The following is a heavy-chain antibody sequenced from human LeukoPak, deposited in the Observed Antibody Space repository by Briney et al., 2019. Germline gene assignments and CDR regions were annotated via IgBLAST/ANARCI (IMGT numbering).Heavy chain of an antibody. CDR1: GGSSSGYY. V-gene: IGHV4-34*01. CDR3: ARDRIRGYCSSTSCLANP. D-gene: IGHD2-2*01. CDR2: INHSGST. J-gene: IGHJ5*02. Sequence: SETLSLTCAVYGGSSSGYYWSWIRQPPGKGLEWIGEINHSGSTNYNPSLKSRVTISVDTSKNQFSLKLSSVTAADTAVYYCARDRIRGYCSSTSCLANPWGQGTLVTVSS.